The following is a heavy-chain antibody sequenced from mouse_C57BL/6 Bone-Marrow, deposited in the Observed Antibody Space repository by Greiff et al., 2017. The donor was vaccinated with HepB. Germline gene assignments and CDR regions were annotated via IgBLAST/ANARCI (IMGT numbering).Heavy chain of an antibody. V-gene: IGHV5-4*01. D-gene: IGHD1-1*01. CDR1: GFTFSSYA. CDR2: ISDGGSYT. CDR3: ARDGCVRYFDY. J-gene: IGHJ2*01. Sequence: EVKLQESGGGLVKPGGSLKLSCAASGFTFSSYAMSWVRQTPEKRLEWVATISDGGSYTYYPDNVKGRFTISRDNAKNNLYLQMSHLKSEDTAMYYCARDGCVRYFDYWGQGTTLTVSS.